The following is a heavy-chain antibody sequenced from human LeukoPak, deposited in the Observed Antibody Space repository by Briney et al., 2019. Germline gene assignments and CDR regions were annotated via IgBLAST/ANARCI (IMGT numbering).Heavy chain of an antibody. D-gene: IGHD3-22*01. V-gene: IGHV4-4*07. J-gene: IGHJ5*02. Sequence: PSETLSLTCTVSGGSISSYYWSWIRQPAGKGLEWIGRIYTSGSTNYNPSLKSRVTMSVDTSKNQFSLKLSSVTAADTAVYYCVRGGYYYDSSGYYRFDPWGQGTLVTVSS. CDR2: IYTSGST. CDR3: VRGGYYYDSSGYYRFDP. CDR1: GGSISSYY.